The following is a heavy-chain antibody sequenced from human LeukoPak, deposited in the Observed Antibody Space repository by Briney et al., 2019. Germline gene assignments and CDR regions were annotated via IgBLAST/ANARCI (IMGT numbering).Heavy chain of an antibody. D-gene: IGHD3-22*01. CDR3: TTGPWVIVVVIHY. V-gene: IGHV3-15*01. J-gene: IGHJ4*02. CDR1: GFTFSNAW. Sequence: GGSLRLSCAASGFTFSNAWMSWVRQPPGKGLEWVGRFRSKTDGGTTDYAAPVKGRFTISRDDSKNTLYLQMNSLKTEDTAVYYCTTGPWVIVVVIHYWGQGTLVTVSS. CDR2: FRSKTDGGTT.